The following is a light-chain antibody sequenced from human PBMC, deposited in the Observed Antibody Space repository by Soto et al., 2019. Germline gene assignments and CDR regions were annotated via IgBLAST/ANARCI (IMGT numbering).Light chain of an antibody. J-gene: IGLJ2*01. CDR1: SSNIGNNA. CDR2: YDD. V-gene: IGLV1-36*01. Sequence: QSVLTQPPSVSGAPRQRVTISCSGGSSNIGNNAVNWYQQFPGKAPKLLVYYDDLLPSGVSDRFSGSKSGTSASLAISGLQSEDEADYYCAAWDDSLDGVVFGGGTKL. CDR3: AAWDDSLDGVV.